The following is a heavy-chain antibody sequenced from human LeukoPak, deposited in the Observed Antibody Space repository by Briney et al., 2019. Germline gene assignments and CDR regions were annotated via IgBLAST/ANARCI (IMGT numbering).Heavy chain of an antibody. CDR3: ARDSGGSYDY. Sequence: GGSLRLSCAASGFTFNRYGMHWVRQAPGKGLEYVSGISSDGSSTYYANSVKGRFTISRDNSKNTLYLQMGSLRVEDMAVYYCARDSGGSYDYWGQGALVTVSS. CDR2: ISSDGSST. CDR1: GFTFNRYG. D-gene: IGHD2-15*01. J-gene: IGHJ4*02. V-gene: IGHV3-64*01.